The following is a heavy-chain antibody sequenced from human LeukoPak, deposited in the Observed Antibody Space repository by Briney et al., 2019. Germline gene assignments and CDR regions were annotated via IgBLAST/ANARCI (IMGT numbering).Heavy chain of an antibody. CDR1: GFTFSSDS. CDR3: ARSLTGDLDWFDP. D-gene: IGHD7-27*01. J-gene: IGHJ5*02. Sequence: GGSLRLSCAASGFTFSSDSMNWVRQAPGKGLEWVSSISSNSRYIYYADSVKGRFTASRDNAKNSLYLQMNSLRAEDTAVNYCARSLTGDLDWFDPWGRGTLLTVSS. V-gene: IGHV3-21*01. CDR2: ISSNSRYI.